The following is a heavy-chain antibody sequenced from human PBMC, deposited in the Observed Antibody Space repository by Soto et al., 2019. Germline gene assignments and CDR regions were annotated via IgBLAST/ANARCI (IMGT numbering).Heavy chain of an antibody. Sequence: SGPTLVNPTETLTLTCTVSGFSLSNARMGVSWIRQPPGKALEWLARIFSNDEKSYSTSLKSRLTISKDTSKSQVALTMTNMDPVDTATYYCARMSYYDILTGQYYFDYWGQGTLVTVSS. CDR3: ARMSYYDILTGQYYFDY. CDR1: GFSLSNARMG. CDR2: IFSNDEK. V-gene: IGHV2-26*01. D-gene: IGHD3-9*01. J-gene: IGHJ4*02.